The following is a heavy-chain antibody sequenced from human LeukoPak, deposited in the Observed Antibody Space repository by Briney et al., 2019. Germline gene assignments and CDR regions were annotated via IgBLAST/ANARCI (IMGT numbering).Heavy chain of an antibody. J-gene: IGHJ4*02. CDR3: ARIHRYCSGGACYVLDN. Sequence: SETLSLTCVVSGGSVGGYYWGWIRQPPGRGLEWIGYGYYSGSTNYNPSFKSRITISVDTSRNQFSLQLGSVTAADTAVYYCARIHRYCSGGACYVLDNWGQGTLVAVSS. CDR1: GGSVGGYY. V-gene: IGHV4-59*02. D-gene: IGHD2-15*01. CDR2: GYYSGST.